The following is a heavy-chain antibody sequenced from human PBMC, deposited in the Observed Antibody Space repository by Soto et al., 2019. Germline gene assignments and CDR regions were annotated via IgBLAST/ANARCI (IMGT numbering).Heavy chain of an antibody. CDR3: ARAGGYERAEYFQH. J-gene: IGHJ1*01. V-gene: IGHV4-59*01. CDR1: GGSISSYC. D-gene: IGHD5-12*01. CDR2: IYYSGST. Sequence: SETVSLTCTVSGGSISSYCWSWIRQPPGKGLEWIGYIYYSGSTNHNPSLKSRVTISVDTSKNQFSLKLSSVTAADTAVYYCARAGGYERAEYFQHWGQGTLVTVSS.